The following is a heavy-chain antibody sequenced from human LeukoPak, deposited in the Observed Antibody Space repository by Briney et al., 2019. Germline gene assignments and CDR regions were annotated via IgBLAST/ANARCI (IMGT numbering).Heavy chain of an antibody. Sequence: GGSLRLSCAASGFTVSSNCMSWVRQAPGKGLEWVSVIYSGGSTYYADSAKGRFTISRDNSKNTLYLQMNSLRAEDTAVYYCARWPGTRYFDYWGQGTLVTVSS. CDR3: ARWPGTRYFDY. J-gene: IGHJ4*02. D-gene: IGHD3-10*01. V-gene: IGHV3-66*01. CDR2: IYSGGST. CDR1: GFTVSSNC.